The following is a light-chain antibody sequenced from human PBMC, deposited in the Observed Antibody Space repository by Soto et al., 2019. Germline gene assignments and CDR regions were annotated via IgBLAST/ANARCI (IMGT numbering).Light chain of an antibody. CDR2: KAS. CDR3: QQYNSYPYT. Sequence: DIQMTQSPSTLSASVGDRVTITCRASQTISIWLAWYQQKPGKAPKLLIYKASSLESGVPSRFSGSGSGTEFTLTITSLQPDDFATYYCQQYNSYPYTFGQATKVDIK. J-gene: IGKJ2*01. V-gene: IGKV1-5*03. CDR1: QTISIW.